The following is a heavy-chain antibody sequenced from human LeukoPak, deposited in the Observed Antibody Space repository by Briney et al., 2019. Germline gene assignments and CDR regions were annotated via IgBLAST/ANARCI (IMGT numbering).Heavy chain of an antibody. V-gene: IGHV1-2*02. J-gene: IGHJ4*02. D-gene: IGHD3-22*01. CDR1: GYTFTGYY. Sequence: ASVKVSCKASGYTFTGYYMHWVRQAPGQGLEWMGWINPNSGGTNYAQKFQGRVTMTRDTSISTAYMELSRLRSDDTAVYYCARAPPLMDYYDSSGYPTRYYFDYWGQGTLVTVSS. CDR2: INPNSGGT. CDR3: ARAPPLMDYYDSSGYPTRYYFDY.